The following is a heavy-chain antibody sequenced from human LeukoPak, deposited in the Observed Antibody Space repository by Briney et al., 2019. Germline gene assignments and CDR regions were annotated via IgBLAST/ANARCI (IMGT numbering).Heavy chain of an antibody. CDR3: ARDRVSGSGSIDY. Sequence: GGSLRLSCAASGFPFSSYSMNWVRQAPGKGLEWVSFITGNSNYIYYADSVKGRFTISRDNAKNSLYLQMNSLRVEDTAVYYCARDRVSGSGSIDYWGQGTLVTVSS. V-gene: IGHV3-21*01. J-gene: IGHJ4*02. D-gene: IGHD3-10*01. CDR2: ITGNSNYI. CDR1: GFPFSSYS.